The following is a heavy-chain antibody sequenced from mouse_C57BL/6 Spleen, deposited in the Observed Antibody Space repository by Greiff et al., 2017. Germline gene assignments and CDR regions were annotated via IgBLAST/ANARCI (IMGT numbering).Heavy chain of an antibody. CDR3: ARGDYYGSSYDHFDY. J-gene: IGHJ2*01. CDR2: IHPNSGST. V-gene: IGHV1-64*01. Sequence: QVHVKQPGAELVKPGASVKLSCKASGYTFTSYWMHWVKQRPGQGLEWIGMIHPNSGSTNYNEKFKSKATLTVDKSSSTAYMQLSSLTSEDSAVYYCARGDYYGSSYDHFDYWGQGTTLTVSS. CDR1: GYTFTSYW. D-gene: IGHD1-1*01.